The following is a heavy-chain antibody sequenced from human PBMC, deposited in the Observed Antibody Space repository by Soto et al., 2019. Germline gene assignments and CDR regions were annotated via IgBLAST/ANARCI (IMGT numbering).Heavy chain of an antibody. J-gene: IGHJ4*02. CDR1: GGSISSGGYY. CDR3: ARAKGDSSGYWDY. CDR2: IYYSGST. Sequence: TSETLSLTCTVSGGSISSGGYYWSWIRQHPGKGLEWIGYIYYSGSTYYNPSLKSRVTISVDTSKNQFSLKLSSVTAADTAVYYCARAKGDSSGYWDYWGQGTLVTVSS. D-gene: IGHD3-22*01. V-gene: IGHV4-31*03.